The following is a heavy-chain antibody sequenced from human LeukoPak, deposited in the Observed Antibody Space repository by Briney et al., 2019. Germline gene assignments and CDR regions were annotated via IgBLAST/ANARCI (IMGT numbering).Heavy chain of an antibody. Sequence: GGSLRLSCAASGFTFDDYAMHWVRQAPGKGLEWVSGISWNSGSIGYADSVKGRFTISRDNAKNSLYLQMNSLRAEDTAVYYCAKDMGYYDILTGGIDYWGQGTLVTVSS. CDR2: ISWNSGSI. CDR1: GFTFDDYA. V-gene: IGHV3-9*01. CDR3: AKDMGYYDILTGGIDY. J-gene: IGHJ4*02. D-gene: IGHD3-9*01.